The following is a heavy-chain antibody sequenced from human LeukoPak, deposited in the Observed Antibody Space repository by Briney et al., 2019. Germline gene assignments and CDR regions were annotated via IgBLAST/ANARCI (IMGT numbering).Heavy chain of an antibody. Sequence: GASVKVSCKPSGYTFTSFGISWVRQAPGQGREWMGWIGAYNGDTNYAQKFQGRVTMTTDTSTSTAYMDLRSLRSDDTAVYYCTRDHCSGDNCPSFDYWGQGTLVTASS. CDR1: GYTFTSFG. CDR2: IGAYNGDT. D-gene: IGHD2-15*01. CDR3: TRDHCSGDNCPSFDY. J-gene: IGHJ4*02. V-gene: IGHV1-18*04.